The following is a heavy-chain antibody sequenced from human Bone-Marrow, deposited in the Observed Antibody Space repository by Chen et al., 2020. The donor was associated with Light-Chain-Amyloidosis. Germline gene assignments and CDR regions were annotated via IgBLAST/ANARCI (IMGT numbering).Heavy chain of an antibody. CDR1: GFSFSNYA. CDR2: VGRGGDNA. Sequence: EVQLVESGGGLVQPGGSLRLYCAGSGFSFSNYAMSWVRQAPGKGLEWVSGVGRGGDNAYYADSVKGRFIISRDNPKKTLYLQMNSLRSEDTAVYYCTLPGGDWGQGTLVTVSS. J-gene: IGHJ1*01. V-gene: IGHV3-23*04. CDR3: TLPGGD. D-gene: IGHD2-15*01.